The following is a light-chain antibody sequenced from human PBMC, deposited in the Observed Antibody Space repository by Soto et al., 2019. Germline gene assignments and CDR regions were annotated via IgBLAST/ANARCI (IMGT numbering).Light chain of an antibody. V-gene: IGLV1-47*01. CDR1: SSNIGSNY. Sequence: QSVLTQPPSASGTPGQRVSIPCSGSSSNIGSNYVYWYQQLPGTAPKLLLYRNNQRPSGVPDRFSGSKSGTSASRAISGLRSEDEAEYSCSAWDDSLSGVVFGGGTKLTVL. J-gene: IGLJ2*01. CDR2: RNN. CDR3: SAWDDSLSGVV.